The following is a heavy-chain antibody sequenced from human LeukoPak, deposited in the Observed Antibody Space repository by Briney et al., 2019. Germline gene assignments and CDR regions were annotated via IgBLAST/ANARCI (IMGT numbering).Heavy chain of an antibody. CDR1: AFIFSGHW. CDR3: AKDRYSSRRMVCMDV. CDR2: IKEDGSER. V-gene: IGHV3-7*01. Sequence: GGSLRLSCEGSAFIFSGHWMNWVRQTPGKGLEWVASIKEDGSERQYVDSVKGRFTISRDNSKNTLYLQMNSLRAEDTAVYYCAKDRYSSRRMVCMDVWGQGTTVTVSS. D-gene: IGHD6-13*01. J-gene: IGHJ6*02.